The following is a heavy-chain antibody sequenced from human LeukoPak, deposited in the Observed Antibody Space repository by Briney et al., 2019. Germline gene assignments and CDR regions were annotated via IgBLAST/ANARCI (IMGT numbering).Heavy chain of an antibody. J-gene: IGHJ6*03. Sequence: SETLSLTCTVSGGSISSYYWSWIRQPPGKGLEWIGYIYYSGSTNYNPSLKSRVTISVDTSKNQFSLKLSSVTAADTAVYYYARGPRYNWNCGWYMDVWGKGTTVTVSS. D-gene: IGHD1-7*01. V-gene: IGHV4-59*01. CDR2: IYYSGST. CDR1: GGSISSYY. CDR3: ARGPRYNWNCGWYMDV.